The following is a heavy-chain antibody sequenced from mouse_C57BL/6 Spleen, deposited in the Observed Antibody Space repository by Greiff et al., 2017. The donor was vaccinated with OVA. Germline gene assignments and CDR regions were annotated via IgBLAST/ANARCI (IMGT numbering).Heavy chain of an antibody. CDR3: ARGGLITTVVAKGYFDY. V-gene: IGHV1-39*01. CDR1: GYSFTDYN. J-gene: IGHJ2*01. Sequence: FQLQQSGPELVKPGASVKISCKASGYSFTDYNMNWLKQSNGKSLEWIGVINPNYGTTSYNQKFKGKATLTVDQSSSTAYMQLNSLTSEDSAVYYCARGGLITTVVAKGYFDYWGQGTTLTVSS. CDR2: INPNYGTT. D-gene: IGHD1-1*01.